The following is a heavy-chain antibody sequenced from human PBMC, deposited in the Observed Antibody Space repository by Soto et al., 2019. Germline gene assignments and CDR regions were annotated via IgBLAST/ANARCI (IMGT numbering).Heavy chain of an antibody. CDR2: INFSGSA. V-gene: IGHV4-39*01. J-gene: IGHJ6*02. Sequence: SETLSLTCAVGHRSISSSSYYCAWIRQPPGKGLAWIGGINFSGSADYNPSLKSRVTISVDTSKNQFSLKLSSVTAADTAVYYCARIQLWLRDPYGMDVWGQGNTVT. CDR3: ARIQLWLRDPYGMDV. CDR1: HRSISSSSYY. D-gene: IGHD5-18*01.